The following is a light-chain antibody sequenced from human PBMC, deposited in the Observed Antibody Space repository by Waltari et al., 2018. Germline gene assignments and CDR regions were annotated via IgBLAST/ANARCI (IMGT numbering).Light chain of an antibody. CDR2: YDS. J-gene: IGLJ3*02. CDR3: QVWDSSTDHVV. V-gene: IGLV3-21*04. CDR1: NIGRKT. Sequence: SYVLTQPPSVSVAPGKTAILSCAGDNIGRKTVPGYQQKPGQAPVLVIYYDSDRPSGIPERFSGSNSANMATLTIIRVEAGDEADYWCQVWDSSTDHVVFGGGTKLTVL.